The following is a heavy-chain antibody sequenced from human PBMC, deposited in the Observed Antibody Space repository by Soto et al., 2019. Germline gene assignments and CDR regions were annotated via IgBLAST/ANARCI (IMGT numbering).Heavy chain of an antibody. Sequence: PGGSLRLSCAASGFTFSDYYMSWIRQAPGKGLEWVSYISSSSSYTNYADSVKGRFTISRDNAKNSLYLQMNSLRAEDTAVYYCARGRFLEWSSAERFFDIWGQGTMVTVSS. V-gene: IGHV3-11*06. D-gene: IGHD3-3*01. CDR2: ISSSSSYT. CDR3: ARGRFLEWSSAERFFDI. CDR1: GFTFSDYY. J-gene: IGHJ3*02.